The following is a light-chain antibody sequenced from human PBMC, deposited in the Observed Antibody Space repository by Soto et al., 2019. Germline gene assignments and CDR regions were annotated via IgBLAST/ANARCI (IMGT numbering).Light chain of an antibody. CDR2: AAS. CDR1: QGISNY. V-gene: IGKV1-27*01. Sequence: DIQMTQSPSSLSASVGDRVTITCRASQGISNYLAWYQQKPGKVPKLLIYAASTLQSGVPSRFGGSGSGTDFTLTISRLQPEDVATYYCQKYDTAPPWTFGQGTKVEIK. CDR3: QKYDTAPPWT. J-gene: IGKJ1*01.